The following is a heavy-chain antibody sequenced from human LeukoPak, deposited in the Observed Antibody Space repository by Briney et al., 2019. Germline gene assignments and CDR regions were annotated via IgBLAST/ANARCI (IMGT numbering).Heavy chain of an antibody. CDR3: ARGDWKDAFDI. Sequence: QPGGSLRLSCAASGFTFSTYWMHWVRQVPGKGLVWVSRIYTDGSSINYADSVKGRFTISRDNAKNTLYLQMSSLRAEDTAVYYCARGDWKDAFDIWGQGTRVTVSS. CDR2: IYTDGSSI. J-gene: IGHJ3*02. D-gene: IGHD1-1*01. CDR1: GFTFSTYW. V-gene: IGHV3-74*01.